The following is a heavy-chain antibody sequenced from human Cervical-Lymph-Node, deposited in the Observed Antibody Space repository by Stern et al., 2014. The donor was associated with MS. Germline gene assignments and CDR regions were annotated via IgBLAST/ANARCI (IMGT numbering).Heavy chain of an antibody. CDR3: ARIVGRSDLDF. CDR1: GFTFSYFS. Sequence: VQLVESGGGLEQPGGSLRLSCKASGFTFSYFSMNWVRQAPGQGLEWVAYISHNSGNIYYADSVKGRFTISRDNAKKSLYLQMNSLRAGDTAVYYCARIVGRSDLDFWGRGTLVTVSS. CDR2: ISHNSGNI. D-gene: IGHD1-26*01. J-gene: IGHJ4*02. V-gene: IGHV3-48*01.